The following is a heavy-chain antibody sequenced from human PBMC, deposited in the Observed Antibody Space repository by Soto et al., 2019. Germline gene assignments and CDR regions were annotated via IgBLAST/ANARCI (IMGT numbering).Heavy chain of an antibody. Sequence: LELVESGGGVVHPGTSLRLSCAASGFSFNRFATHWVRQAPGKGLEWVALISSHGSHEMYADSVKGRFTISRENSKNRLYLQMNNLRVEDTALYFCAKDRVPVGSVVIIPYYFDVWGRGTLVTVSS. CDR3: AKDRVPVGSVVIIPYYFDV. CDR2: ISSHGSHE. CDR1: GFSFNRFA. D-gene: IGHD3-22*01. V-gene: IGHV3-30*18. J-gene: IGHJ4*02.